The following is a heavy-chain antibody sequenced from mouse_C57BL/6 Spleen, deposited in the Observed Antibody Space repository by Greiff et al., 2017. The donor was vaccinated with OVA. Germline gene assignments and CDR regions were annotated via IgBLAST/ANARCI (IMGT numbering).Heavy chain of an antibody. J-gene: IGHJ1*03. D-gene: IGHD2-4*01. CDR3: ARNSPIYYDYDWYFDV. Sequence: DVKLVESEGGLVQPGSSMKLSCTASGFTFSDYYMAWVRQVPEKGLEWVANINYDGSSTYYLDSLKSRFIISRDNAKNILYLQMSSLKSEDTATYYCARNSPIYYDYDWYFDVWGTGTTVTVSS. CDR1: GFTFSDYY. CDR2: INYDGSST. V-gene: IGHV5-16*01.